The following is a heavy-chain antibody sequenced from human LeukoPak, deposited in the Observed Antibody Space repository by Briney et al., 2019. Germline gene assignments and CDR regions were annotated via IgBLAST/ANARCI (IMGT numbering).Heavy chain of an antibody. CDR1: GGTFIIYA. Sequence: SVKVSFKASGGTFIIYAISWVRQAPGQGGEWMGGIIPIFGTANYAQKFQGRVTITADESTSTAYMELSSLRSEDTAVYYCAGPSRGGINWYFDLWGRGTLVTVSS. V-gene: IGHV1-69*13. D-gene: IGHD3-16*01. CDR3: AGPSRGGINWYFDL. CDR2: IIPIFGTA. J-gene: IGHJ2*01.